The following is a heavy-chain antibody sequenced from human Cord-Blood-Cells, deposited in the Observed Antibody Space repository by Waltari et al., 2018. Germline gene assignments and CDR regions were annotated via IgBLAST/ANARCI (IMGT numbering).Heavy chain of an antibody. CDR2: INHSGST. Sequence: QVQLQQWGAGLLKPSETLSLTCAVYGGSFSGYYWSWIRQPPGKGLEWIGEINHSGSTNYNPSLKSRVTISVDTSKNQFSLKLSSVTAADTAVYYCARFFPGENRNYFDYWGQGTLVTVSS. V-gene: IGHV4-34*01. J-gene: IGHJ4*02. CDR3: ARFFPGENRNYFDY. CDR1: GGSFSGYY. D-gene: IGHD2-21*01.